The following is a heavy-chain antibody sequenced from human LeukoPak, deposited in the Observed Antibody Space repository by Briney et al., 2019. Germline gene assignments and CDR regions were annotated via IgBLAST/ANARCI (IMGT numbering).Heavy chain of an antibody. J-gene: IGHJ3*02. CDR3: AREAYSSGRAGTFDI. CDR1: GFTFSSCG. CDR2: IPHDGGNK. V-gene: IGHV3-30*03. Sequence: GRSLRLSCAASGFTFSSCGMHWVRQAPGKRLEWVALIPHDGGNKQYGDSAKGRFTVSRENSKNTVDLNMDSLTVDDTAIYYCAREAYSSGRAGTFDIWGQGTMVTVSS. D-gene: IGHD6-19*01.